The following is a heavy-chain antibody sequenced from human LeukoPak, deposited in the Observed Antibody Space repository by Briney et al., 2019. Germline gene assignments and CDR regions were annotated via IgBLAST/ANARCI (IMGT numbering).Heavy chain of an antibody. D-gene: IGHD6-13*01. Sequence: ARQSLRLSCAASGFTFNNAWISWVRQAPGKGLEWDGRIKSKTDGGTTDYAAPVKGRFTISRDDSKDTMCLQMNSLKTEDTAVYYCTTDGMGYSSSWYYFGIASPPAFDYWGQGTLVTVSS. CDR1: GFTFNNAW. CDR2: IKSKTDGGTT. J-gene: IGHJ4*02. CDR3: TTDGMGYSSSWYYFGIASPPAFDY. V-gene: IGHV3-15*01.